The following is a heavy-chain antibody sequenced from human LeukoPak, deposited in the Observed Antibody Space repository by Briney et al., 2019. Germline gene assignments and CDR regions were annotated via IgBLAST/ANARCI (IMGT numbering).Heavy chain of an antibody. CDR2: ISSSTSYI. CDR3: ARGPRFAIFGVVSPNMDV. Sequence: GGSLRLSCAASGFTFSSYSMNWIRQAPGKGLEWVSSISSSTSYIYYADSVKGRFTISRDNSKNTLYLQMDSLRPEDTAVYYCARGPRFAIFGVVSPNMDVWGQGTTVTDSS. D-gene: IGHD3-3*01. V-gene: IGHV3-21*01. J-gene: IGHJ6*02. CDR1: GFTFSSYS.